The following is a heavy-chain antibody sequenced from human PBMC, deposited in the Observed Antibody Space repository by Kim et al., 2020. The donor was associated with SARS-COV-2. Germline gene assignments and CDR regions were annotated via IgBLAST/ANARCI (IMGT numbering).Heavy chain of an antibody. CDR3: ARQSKYPYYYDSRGYYFDY. CDR2: IYYSGST. V-gene: IGHV4-39*01. Sequence: SETLSLTCTVSGGSISSSSYYWGWIRQPPGKGLEWIGSIYYSGSTYYNPSLKSRVTISVDTSKNQFSLKLSSVTAADTAVYYCARQSKYPYYYDSRGYYFDYWGQGTLVTVSS. CDR1: GGSISSSSYY. J-gene: IGHJ4*02. D-gene: IGHD3-22*01.